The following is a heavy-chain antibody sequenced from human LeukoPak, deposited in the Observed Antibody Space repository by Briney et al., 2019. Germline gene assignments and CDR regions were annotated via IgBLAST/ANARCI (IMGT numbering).Heavy chain of an antibody. CDR3: AKGTDSSRYYYY. CDR2: ISRSGDNT. V-gene: IGHV3-23*01. J-gene: IGHJ4*02. Sequence: QPGGSLRLSCAASGFTFSNYGMTWVRQAPGKGLEWVSAISRSGDNTYYTDSVKGRFTTSRDNSKNTLYLQVNNLRAEDTAVYYCAKGTDSSRYYYYWGQGTLVTVSS. D-gene: IGHD3-22*01. CDR1: GFTFSNYG.